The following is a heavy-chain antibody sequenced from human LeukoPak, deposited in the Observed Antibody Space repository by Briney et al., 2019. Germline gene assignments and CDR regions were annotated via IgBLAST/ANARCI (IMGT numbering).Heavy chain of an antibody. Sequence: SETLSLTCTVSGGSISSSSYYWGWIRQPPGKGLEWIGSIYYSGGTYYSPSLKSRVTISVDTSKNQFSLKLSSVTAADTAVYYCARRRLRWFFDYWGQGTLVTVSS. CDR2: IYYSGGT. J-gene: IGHJ4*02. D-gene: IGHD4-23*01. V-gene: IGHV4-39*01. CDR1: GGSISSSSYY. CDR3: ARRRLRWFFDY.